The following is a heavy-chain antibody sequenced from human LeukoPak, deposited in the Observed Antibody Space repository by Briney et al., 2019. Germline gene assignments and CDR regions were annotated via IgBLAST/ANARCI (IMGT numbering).Heavy chain of an antibody. CDR3: VRGPYGSSISNWFDP. J-gene: IGHJ5*02. CDR1: GGSITGYS. D-gene: IGHD3-10*01. CDR2: IYYNGDT. Sequence: SETLSLTCSVSGGSITGYSWSWIRQTPGRGLEWIGYIYYNGDTHYNPSLNSRLSMSVDTPNKQFSLNLRSVTAADTAVYYCVRGPYGSSISNWFDPWGQGLLVTVSS. V-gene: IGHV4-59*01.